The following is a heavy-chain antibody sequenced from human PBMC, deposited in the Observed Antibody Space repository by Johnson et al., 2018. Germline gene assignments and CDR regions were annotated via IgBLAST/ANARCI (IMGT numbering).Heavy chain of an antibody. V-gene: IGHV5-51*01. CDR1: GFSFTTYW. J-gene: IGHJ3*02. D-gene: IGHD1-26*01. CDR3: ARRIFSSGPDGFEI. Sequence: VQLVQSGAEVKQPGDSLRISCQGSGFSFTTYWIGWVRQMPGKGLECMGIISPGDSDTKYSASFQGQVTISVDKSINTTSLQLSRLKASDTAMYYRARRIFSSGPDGFEIWGQGTMVTVAS. CDR2: ISPGDSDT.